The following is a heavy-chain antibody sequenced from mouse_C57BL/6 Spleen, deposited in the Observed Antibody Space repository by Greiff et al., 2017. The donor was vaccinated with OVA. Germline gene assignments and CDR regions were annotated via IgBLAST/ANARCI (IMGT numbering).Heavy chain of an antibody. Sequence: VMLVESGAELVKPGASVKLSCKASGYTFTEYTIHWVKQRSGQGLEWIGWFYPGSGSIKYNEKFKAKATLTADKSSSPVYRELRRLTSEDSTVYFSARHEERRGGYYYAMDYWGQGTSVTVSS. CDR1: GYTFTEYT. CDR3: ARHEERRGGYYYAMDY. CDR2: FYPGSGSI. J-gene: IGHJ4*01. V-gene: IGHV1-62-2*01. D-gene: IGHD2-12*01.